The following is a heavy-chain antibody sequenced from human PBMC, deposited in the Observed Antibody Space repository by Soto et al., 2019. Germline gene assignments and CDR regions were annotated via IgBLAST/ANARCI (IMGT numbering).Heavy chain of an antibody. V-gene: IGHV1-69*02. J-gene: IGHJ3*02. CDR3: ASDLGYSDAFDI. CDR1: GGTFSSYT. Sequence: QVQLVQSGAEVKKPGSSVKVSCKASGGTFSSYTISWVRQAPGQGLEWMGRIIPILGIANYAQKFQGRVTITEDKPTSTAYMELSSLRSEDTAVYYCASDLGYSDAFDIWGQGTMVTVSS. D-gene: IGHD3-22*01. CDR2: IIPILGIA.